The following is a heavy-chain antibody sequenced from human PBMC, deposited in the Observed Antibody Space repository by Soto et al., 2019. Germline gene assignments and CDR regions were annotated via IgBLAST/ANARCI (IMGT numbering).Heavy chain of an antibody. Sequence: SVKVSCEASGGTFSTHAIIWVRQAPGHGLEWMGGIIPISGTTYYTQKFQGRVTITADEPTSTAFMELSSLKSDDTAVFYCARGYCSGGTCYSGMDVWGKGTMVTV. CDR2: IIPISGTT. CDR1: GGTFSTHA. J-gene: IGHJ6*04. V-gene: IGHV1-69*13. CDR3: ARGYCSGGTCYSGMDV. D-gene: IGHD2-15*01.